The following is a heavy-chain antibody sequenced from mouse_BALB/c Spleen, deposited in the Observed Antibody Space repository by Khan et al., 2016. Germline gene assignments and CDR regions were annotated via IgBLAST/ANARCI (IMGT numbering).Heavy chain of an antibody. V-gene: IGHV10-1*02. CDR2: IRSKSNNYAT. CDR3: ARHYYGSNWYFDV. D-gene: IGHD1-1*01. J-gene: IGHJ1*01. Sequence: EVQLVESGGGLVQPKGSLKLSCAASGFTFNTYAMNWVRQAPGKGLEWVARIRSKSNNYATYYADSVKDRFTISRDDSQSMLYQQMNNLKTEDTAMYYCARHYYGSNWYFDVRGAGTTVTVSS. CDR1: GFTFNTYA.